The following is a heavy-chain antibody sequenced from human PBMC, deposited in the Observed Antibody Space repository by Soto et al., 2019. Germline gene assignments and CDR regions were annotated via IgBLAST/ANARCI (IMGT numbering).Heavy chain of an antibody. V-gene: IGHV3-30-3*01. CDR1: GFTFSSYA. CDR2: MSYDGSSK. CDR3: GRSSSWYDYYYGMDV. D-gene: IGHD6-13*01. Sequence: QVQLVESGGGVVQPGRSLSLSCAASGFTFSSYAMHWVRQAPGKGLEWVAVMSYDGSSKYYADSVKGRFTISRDNSKNTLYLQMNSLRAEDTAVYYCGRSSSWYDYYYGMDVWCQGTMVTVSS. J-gene: IGHJ6*02.